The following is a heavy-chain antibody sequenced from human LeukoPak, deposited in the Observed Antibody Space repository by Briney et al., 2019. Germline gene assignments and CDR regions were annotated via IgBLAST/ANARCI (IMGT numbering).Heavy chain of an antibody. CDR3: ARICSGGSCYNDAFHI. CDR1: GFTFSSYS. V-gene: IGHV3-48*04. D-gene: IGHD2-15*01. J-gene: IGHJ3*02. Sequence: PGGSLRLSCTASGFTFSSYSMNWVRQAPGKGLEWVSYISSGSTTIYYADSVKGRFTISRDNAKNSLYLQMNSLRVEDTAVYYCARICSGGSCYNDAFHIWGQGTMVTVSS. CDR2: ISSGSTTI.